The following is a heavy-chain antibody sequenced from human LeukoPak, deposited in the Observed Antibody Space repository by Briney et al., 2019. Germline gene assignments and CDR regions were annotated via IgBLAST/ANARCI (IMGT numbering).Heavy chain of an antibody. CDR2: INPNSGGT. J-gene: IGHJ6*02. CDR3: AIIAVATSYGMDV. D-gene: IGHD6-19*01. CDR1: GYTFTGYY. V-gene: IGHV1-2*02. Sequence: ASVKVSCKASGYTFTGYYMHWVRQAPGQGLEWMGGINPNSGGTNYAQKFQGRVTMTRDTSISTAYMELSRLRSDDTAVYYCAIIAVATSYGMDVWGQGTTVTVSS.